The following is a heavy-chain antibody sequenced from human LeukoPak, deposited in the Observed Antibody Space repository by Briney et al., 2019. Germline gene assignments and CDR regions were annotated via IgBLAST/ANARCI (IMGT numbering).Heavy chain of an antibody. Sequence: SQTLSLTCTVSGGPISSGSYYWSWIRQPAGKGLEWIGRIYTSGSTNYNPSLKSRVTISVDTSKNQFSLKLSSVTAADTAVYYCARSPVYCSGGSCYGSYYYYYGMDVWGQGTTVTVSS. D-gene: IGHD2-15*01. CDR3: ARSPVYCSGGSCYGSYYYYYGMDV. CDR2: IYTSGST. V-gene: IGHV4-61*02. CDR1: GGPISSGSYY. J-gene: IGHJ6*02.